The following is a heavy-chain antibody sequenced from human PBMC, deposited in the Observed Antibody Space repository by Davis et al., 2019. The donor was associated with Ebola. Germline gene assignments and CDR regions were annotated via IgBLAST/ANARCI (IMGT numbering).Heavy chain of an antibody. D-gene: IGHD3-3*01. CDR3: ARNRSTYYDFWSGSIGGDYFDY. Sequence: GGSLRLSCAASGFTFSSYTMNWVRQAPGKGLEWVSSISSSSSYIYYADSMKGRFTISRDNAKNSLYLQMNSLRAEDTAVYYCARNRSTYYDFWSGSIGGDYFDYWGQGTLVTVSS. CDR1: GFTFSSYT. V-gene: IGHV3-21*01. J-gene: IGHJ4*02. CDR2: ISSSSSYI.